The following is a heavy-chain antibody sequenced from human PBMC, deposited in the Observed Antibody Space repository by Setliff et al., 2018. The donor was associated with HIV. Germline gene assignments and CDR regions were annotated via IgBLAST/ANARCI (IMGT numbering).Heavy chain of an antibody. D-gene: IGHD3-22*01. Sequence: PGGSLRLSCAASGFTFSTYAIHWVRQAPGKGLEWVAIISYDGSYKFYADSVRGRFTISRDNSKNTLYLQMNSLKTEDTAVYYCARGALISWDSSDDLWYWGQGTLVTVSS. CDR2: ISYDGSYK. CDR3: ARGALISWDSSDDLWY. CDR1: GFTFSTYA. J-gene: IGHJ4*02. V-gene: IGHV3-30*04.